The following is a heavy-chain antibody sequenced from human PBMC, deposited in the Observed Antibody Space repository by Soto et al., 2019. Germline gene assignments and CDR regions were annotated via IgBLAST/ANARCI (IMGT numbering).Heavy chain of an antibody. CDR2: IYYSGST. D-gene: IGHD3-22*01. CDR1: GGSLSSGAYY. J-gene: IGHJ4*02. Sequence: PSETLSLTCTVSGGSLSSGAYYWSWIRQHPGKGLEWIGYIYYSGSTYYNPSLESRVTLSVDTSTKQFSLKVSSVTAADTAVYYCARANYFESRGPFDDWGPGTLVTVSS. V-gene: IGHV4-31*03. CDR3: ARANYFESRGPFDD.